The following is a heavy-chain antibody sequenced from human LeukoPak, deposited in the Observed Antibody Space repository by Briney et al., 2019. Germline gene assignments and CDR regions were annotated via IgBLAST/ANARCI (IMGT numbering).Heavy chain of an antibody. J-gene: IGHJ4*02. CDR2: ISGSGTDT. V-gene: IGHV3-23*01. Sequence: GGSLRLSCGGSGFTFSSYAMSWVRQAPGKGLEWVSAISGSGTDTFYANSVKGPFTISRDNPKNTLYLKMNSLRAEDTAVYYCAKGGGSSCYSPSDYWGQGTLVTVSS. CDR1: GFTFSSYA. D-gene: IGHD2-15*01. CDR3: AKGGGSSCYSPSDY.